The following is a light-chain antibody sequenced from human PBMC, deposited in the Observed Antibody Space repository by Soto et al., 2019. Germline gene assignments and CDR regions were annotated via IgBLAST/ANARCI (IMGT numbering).Light chain of an antibody. Sequence: EVVLTQSPTTLSLSPGDRATLSCRASQSVSSYLAWYQQKPGQAPRLLIYDASKRATGIPARFSGSGSGTDFTLTLSSLEPEDFAVYYCQQRSIWVTFGVGTKLEIK. CDR1: QSVSSY. V-gene: IGKV3-11*01. CDR3: QQRSIWVT. CDR2: DAS. J-gene: IGKJ4*01.